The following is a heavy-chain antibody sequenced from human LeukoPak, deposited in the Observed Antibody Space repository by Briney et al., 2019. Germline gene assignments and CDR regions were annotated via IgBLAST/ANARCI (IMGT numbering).Heavy chain of an antibody. Sequence: PSETLSLTCTVSADSLSRGGQYWAWVRQLPGKGLGSIGFIHHRGSSRHNPSLKDRVAISVDASRKQFALRLSSVTAAVTAIYCCARGGNRFAGSYFDDWGQGIQVIASS. CDR2: IHHRGSS. CDR3: ARGGNRFAGSYFDD. D-gene: IGHD3-10*01. V-gene: IGHV4-31*03. J-gene: IGHJ4*02. CDR1: ADSLSRGGQY.